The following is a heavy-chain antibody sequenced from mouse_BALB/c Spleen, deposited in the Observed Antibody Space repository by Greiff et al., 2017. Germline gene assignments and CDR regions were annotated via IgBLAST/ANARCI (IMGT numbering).Heavy chain of an antibody. CDR1: GYTFTSYW. CDR3: ARMGRYDYYFDY. V-gene: IGHV1-55*01. D-gene: IGHD2-14*01. Sequence: QVQLQQPGAELVKPGASVKLSCKASGYTFTSYWMHWVKQRPGHGLEWIGDIYPGGGYTNYNEKFKGKATLTADTSSSTAYMQLSSLTSEDSAVYFCARMGRYDYYFDYWGQGTTLTVSS. J-gene: IGHJ2*01. CDR2: IYPGGGYT.